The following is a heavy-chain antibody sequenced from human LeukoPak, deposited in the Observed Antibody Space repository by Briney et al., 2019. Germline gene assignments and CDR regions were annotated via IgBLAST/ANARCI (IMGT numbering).Heavy chain of an antibody. CDR1: GFTFSSYA. Sequence: AGGSLRLSCAASGFTFSSYAMHWVRQAPGKGLEWVAAISYDGSNKYYADSVKGRFTISRDNSKNTLYLQMNSLRAEDTAVYYCARDLNRISYTDYYYGMDVWGQGTTVTVSS. CDR2: ISYDGSNK. J-gene: IGHJ6*02. CDR3: ARDLNRISYTDYYYGMDV. D-gene: IGHD3-16*01. V-gene: IGHV3-30-3*01.